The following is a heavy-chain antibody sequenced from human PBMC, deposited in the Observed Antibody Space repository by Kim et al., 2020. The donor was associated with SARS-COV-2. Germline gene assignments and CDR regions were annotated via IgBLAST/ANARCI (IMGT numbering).Heavy chain of an antibody. Sequence: SETLSLTCAVYGGSFSGYYWSWIRQPPGKGLEWIGEINHSGSTNYNPSLKSRVTISVDTSKNQFSLKLSSVTAADTAVYYCARLVWKGYDILTGYYSRRTYYFDYWGQGTLVTVSS. D-gene: IGHD3-9*01. CDR3: ARLVWKGYDILTGYYSRRTYYFDY. CDR2: INHSGST. J-gene: IGHJ4*02. CDR1: GGSFSGYY. V-gene: IGHV4-34*01.